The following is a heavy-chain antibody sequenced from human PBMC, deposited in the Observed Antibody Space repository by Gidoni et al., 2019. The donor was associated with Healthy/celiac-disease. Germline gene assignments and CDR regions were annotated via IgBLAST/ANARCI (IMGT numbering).Heavy chain of an antibody. CDR2: ISSSSSTI. Sequence: EVQLVESGGGLVQPGGSLRLSCAASGFTFSSYSMNWVRQAPGKGLVWVSYISSSSSTIYYADSVKGRFTISRDNAKNSLYLQMNSRRDEDTAVYYCARDQDDFWSGYSGGHYYYGMDVWGQGTTVTVSS. CDR3: ARDQDDFWSGYSGGHYYYGMDV. J-gene: IGHJ6*02. V-gene: IGHV3-48*02. D-gene: IGHD3-3*01. CDR1: GFTFSSYS.